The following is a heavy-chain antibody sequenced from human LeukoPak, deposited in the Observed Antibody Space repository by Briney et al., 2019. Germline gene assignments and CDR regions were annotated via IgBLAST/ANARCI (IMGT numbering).Heavy chain of an antibody. CDR2: IYYSGST. CDR1: GDSITSYY. D-gene: IGHD3-3*01. V-gene: IGHV4-59*01. Sequence: SETLSLTCTVSGDSITSYYWNWIRQPSGKGLEWIGYIYYSGSTDYYPSLKSRVTISADTSKNQFSLRLSSVTAADTAVYYCARSYDFWSGDSQFDYWGQGTLVTVSS. CDR3: ARSYDFWSGDSQFDY. J-gene: IGHJ4*02.